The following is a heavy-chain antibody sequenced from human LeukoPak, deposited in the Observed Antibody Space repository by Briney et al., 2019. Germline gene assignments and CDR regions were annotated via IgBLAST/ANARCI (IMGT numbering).Heavy chain of an antibody. CDR3: AGGNSSSWYFLRPYQDSPFDY. CDR1: GFTFSSHW. D-gene: IGHD6-13*01. CDR2: INSDGSSI. Sequence: GGSLRLSCAASGFTFSSHWMHWVRQAPGKGLVWVSRINSDGSSISYADFVKGRFTISRDNAKNTLYLQMNSLRAEDTAVYYWAGGNSSSWYFLRPYQDSPFDYWGRGTLVTVS. V-gene: IGHV3-74*01. J-gene: IGHJ4*02.